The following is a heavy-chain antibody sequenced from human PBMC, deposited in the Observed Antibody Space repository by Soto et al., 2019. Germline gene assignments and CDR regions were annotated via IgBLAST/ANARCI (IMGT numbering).Heavy chain of an antibody. V-gene: IGHV1-18*01. D-gene: IGHD5-12*01. Sequence: ASVKVSCKASGYTFFTYDISWVRQAPGQGLEWMGWTSTYSGDTKCAQKFQGRVTMTTDTSTTTAYLELRSLRSDDTAVYYCARHHGPTTSENWFDPWGQGTLVTVSS. J-gene: IGHJ5*02. CDR1: GYTFFTYD. CDR3: ARHHGPTTSENWFDP. CDR2: TSTYSGDT.